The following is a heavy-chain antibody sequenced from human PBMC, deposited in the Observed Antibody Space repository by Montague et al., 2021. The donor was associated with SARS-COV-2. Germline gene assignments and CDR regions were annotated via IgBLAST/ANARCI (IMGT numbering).Heavy chain of an antibody. J-gene: IGHJ4*02. Sequence: SLRLSCAASGFTVSTAVVSWVRQAPGKGLEWVSTINGGGGSTYYADSMRGRFTISRDNSENTLYLQMNSLRAEDTAIYYCAKGRGTSCSDYWGQGTLATVSS. D-gene: IGHD2-15*01. CDR3: AKGRGTSCSDY. CDR1: GFTVSTAV. CDR2: INGGGGST. V-gene: IGHV3-23*01.